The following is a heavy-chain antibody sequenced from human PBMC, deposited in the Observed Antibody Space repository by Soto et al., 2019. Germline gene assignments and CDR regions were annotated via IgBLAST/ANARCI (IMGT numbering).Heavy chain of an antibody. CDR2: INWNGGST. Sequence: PGGSLRLSCAASGFTFDDYGMSWVRQAPGKGLEWVSGINWNGGSTGYADSVKGRFTISRDNAKNSLYLQMNSLRAEDTALYYCARSPQFGWPTTAFDIWGQGTMVTVSS. V-gene: IGHV3-20*04. D-gene: IGHD6-19*01. J-gene: IGHJ3*02. CDR1: GFTFDDYG. CDR3: ARSPQFGWPTTAFDI.